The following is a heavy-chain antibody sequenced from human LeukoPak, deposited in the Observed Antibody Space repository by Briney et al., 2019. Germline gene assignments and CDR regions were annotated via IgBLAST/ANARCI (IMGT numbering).Heavy chain of an antibody. CDR2: IYSGGST. V-gene: IGHV3-66*01. CDR3: ARDQGSGSGWLDFDY. CDR1: GFTFSDYY. J-gene: IGHJ4*02. D-gene: IGHD6-19*01. Sequence: GGSLRLSCAASGFTFSDYYMSWIRQAPGKGLEWVSVIYSGGSTYYADSVKGRFTISRDNSKNTLYLQMNSLRAEDTAVYYCARDQGSGSGWLDFDYWGQGTLVTVSS.